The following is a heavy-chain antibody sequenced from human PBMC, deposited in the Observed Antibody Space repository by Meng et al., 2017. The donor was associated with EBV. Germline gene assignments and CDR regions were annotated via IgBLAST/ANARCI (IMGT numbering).Heavy chain of an antibody. CDR2: IYYTGST. CDR1: GGSVNNESYY. V-gene: IGHV4-61*01. J-gene: IGHJ5*02. CDR3: ARGDYTNYPRWFDP. D-gene: IGHD4-11*01. Sequence: QVQLQESGPGLVKLSETLSLTCTVSGGSVNNESYYWGWIRQPPGKGLEYIGYIYYTGSTNYNSSLKSRVTISLDKSKNQFSLKLTSLTAADTAIYYCARGDYTNYPRWFDPWGQGTLVTVSS.